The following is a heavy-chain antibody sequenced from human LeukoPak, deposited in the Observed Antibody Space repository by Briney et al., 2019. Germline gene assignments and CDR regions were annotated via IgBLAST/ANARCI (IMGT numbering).Heavy chain of an antibody. J-gene: IGHJ4*02. Sequence: SGPTLVNPSQTLTVTCTFSGISLSTSGVGVGWIRQPPGKALEWLALIYWDDDKRYSPSLKSRLTITKDTSKNQVVLTMTNMDPVDTGAYYCAHRNIYKSGSLPPLDYWGQGTVVTVSS. CDR2: IYWDDDK. D-gene: IGHD3-10*01. CDR1: GISLSTSGVG. V-gene: IGHV2-5*02. CDR3: AHRNIYKSGSLPPLDY.